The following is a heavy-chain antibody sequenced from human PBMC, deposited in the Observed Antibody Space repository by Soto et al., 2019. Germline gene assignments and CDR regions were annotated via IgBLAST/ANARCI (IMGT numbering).Heavy chain of an antibody. CDR2: ISNIGGQT. D-gene: IGHD3-9*01. J-gene: IGHJ4*02. CDR3: AKEMWGWGYDIFGVDISFDH. Sequence: EVQLLQSGGGLVQPGGSLRLSREVSGFTFENYAMNWVRRAPGKGLEWVSSISNIGGQTYYADSVKGRFTISRDMSKKTVHLRMNNLRADDTGVYFCAKEMWGWGYDIFGVDISFDHWGQGTPVTVSS. CDR1: GFTFENYA. V-gene: IGHV3-23*01.